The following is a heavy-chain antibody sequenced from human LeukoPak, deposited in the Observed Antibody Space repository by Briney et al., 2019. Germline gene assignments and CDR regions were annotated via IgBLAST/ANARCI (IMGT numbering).Heavy chain of an antibody. D-gene: IGHD6-25*01. CDR3: ARDSPYSSGYFDP. Sequence: GASVKVSCKASGYTFTGYYMHWVRQAPGQGLEWMGWINPNSGGTNYAQKFQGRVTMTRDTSISTAYMELSRLRSDDTAVYYCARDSPYSSGYFDPWGQGTLVTVSS. V-gene: IGHV1-2*02. J-gene: IGHJ5*02. CDR1: GYTFTGYY. CDR2: INPNSGGT.